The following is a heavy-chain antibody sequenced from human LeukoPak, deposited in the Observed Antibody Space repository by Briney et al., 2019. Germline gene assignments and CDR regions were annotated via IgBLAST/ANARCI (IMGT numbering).Heavy chain of an antibody. D-gene: IGHD2-2*01. V-gene: IGHV1-69*13. J-gene: IGHJ3*02. Sequence: GASVKVSCKASGYTFTGYYMHWVRQAPGQGLEWMGGIIPIFGTANYAQKFQGRVTITADESTSTAYMELSSLRSEDTAVYYCARDRSSTSCCDAFDIWGQGTMVTVSS. CDR2: IIPIFGTA. CDR1: GYTFTGYY. CDR3: ARDRSSTSCCDAFDI.